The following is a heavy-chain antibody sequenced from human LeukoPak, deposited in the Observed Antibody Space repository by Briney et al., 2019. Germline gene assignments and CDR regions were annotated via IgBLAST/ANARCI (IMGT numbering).Heavy chain of an antibody. D-gene: IGHD3-9*01. CDR1: GDSVSSNSGA. CDR3: ARGGYYNPPEGDFDY. V-gene: IGHV6-1*01. CDR2: TYYRSRSKCDD. Sequence: SQTLSLTCAISGDSVSSNSGAGNWSRQSPSRGLEWLGRTYYRSRSKCDDDYALSMKSRITINPDTSKNQFSLQLNSVTPEDTAVYYCARGGYYNPPEGDFDYWGQGILVAVSS. J-gene: IGHJ4*02.